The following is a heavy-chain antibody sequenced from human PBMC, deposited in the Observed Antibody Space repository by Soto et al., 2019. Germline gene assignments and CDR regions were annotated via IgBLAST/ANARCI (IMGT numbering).Heavy chain of an antibody. D-gene: IGHD6-19*01. CDR2: ISGSGGST. CDR3: AKVGGWSRGYYYYMDV. Sequence: PGGSPRLSCAASGYTFSTYVMPWVRQDPGKGLEWVSVISGSGGSTYYADSVKGRFTISRDNSKNTLYLQMNSLRAEDTAVYYCAKVGGWSRGYYYYMDVWGKGTTVTVSS. CDR1: GYTFSTYV. V-gene: IGHV3-23*01. J-gene: IGHJ6*03.